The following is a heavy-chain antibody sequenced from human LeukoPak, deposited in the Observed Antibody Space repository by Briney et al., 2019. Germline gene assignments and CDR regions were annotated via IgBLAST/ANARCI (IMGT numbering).Heavy chain of an antibody. CDR2: LYTSGNT. J-gene: IGHJ6*03. D-gene: IGHD1-1*01. V-gene: IGHV4-61*02. Sequence: SQTLSLTCTVSGGSISSANYYWTWIRQPAVKGLEWIGRLYTSGNTHYNPSLKSRVTISVDTSKNQFSLKLSSVTAADTAVYYCARVSWSPGTSYYYMDVWGKGTTVTVSS. CDR3: ARVSWSPGTSYYYMDV. CDR1: GGSISSANYY.